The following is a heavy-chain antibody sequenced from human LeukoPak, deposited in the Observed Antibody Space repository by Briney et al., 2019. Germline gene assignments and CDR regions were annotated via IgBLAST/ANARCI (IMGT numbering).Heavy chain of an antibody. J-gene: IGHJ4*02. CDR3: ARGYCSGGSCYYDH. CDR2: ITSNGGST. V-gene: IGHV3-64*01. Sequence: QPGGSLRLSCAASGLTFSNHGIHWVRQAPGKGPEYVSSITSNGGSTYYANSVKGRFTISRDNSQNTLYLQMGSLRAEDMAVYYCARGYCSGGSCYYDHWGPGTLVTVSS. CDR1: GLTFSNHG. D-gene: IGHD2-15*01.